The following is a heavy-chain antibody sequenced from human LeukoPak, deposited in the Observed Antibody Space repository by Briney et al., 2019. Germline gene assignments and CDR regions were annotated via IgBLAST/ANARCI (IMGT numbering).Heavy chain of an antibody. D-gene: IGHD3-3*01. CDR1: GFTFSSYA. CDR2: ISGSGGST. V-gene: IGHV3-23*01. Sequence: GGSLRLSCAASGFTFSSYAMSWVRQAPGNGLELVSAISGSGGSTYYADSVKGRFTISRDNTKNTLYLQMNSLRAEDTAVYYCAKDVRFLEWLFDLWGRGTLVTVSS. J-gene: IGHJ2*01. CDR3: AKDVRFLEWLFDL.